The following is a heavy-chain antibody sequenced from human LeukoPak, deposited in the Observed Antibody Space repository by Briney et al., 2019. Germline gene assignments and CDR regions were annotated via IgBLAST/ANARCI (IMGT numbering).Heavy chain of an antibody. V-gene: IGHV4-39*01. CDR1: GVSISSSNSY. CDR2: IYYSGNT. CDR3: ARQTGSGLFILP. Sequence: SETLSLTCTVSGVSISSSNSYWGWIRQPPGKGLEWIGSIYYSGNTYYNASLKSQVSISIDTSKNRFSLRLTSVTATDTAVYYCARQTGSGLFILPGGQGTLVTVSS. J-gene: IGHJ4*02. D-gene: IGHD3/OR15-3a*01.